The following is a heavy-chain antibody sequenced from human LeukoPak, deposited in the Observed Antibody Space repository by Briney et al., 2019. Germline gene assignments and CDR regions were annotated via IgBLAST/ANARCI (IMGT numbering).Heavy chain of an antibody. CDR2: INHSGST. D-gene: IGHD2-15*01. J-gene: IGHJ3*02. CDR3: ARAPPIVVVVAATRGDAFDI. Sequence: SETLSLTCAVYGGSFSGYYWSWIRQPPGKGLEWIGEINHSGSTNYNPSLKSRVTISVDTSKNQFSLKLSSVTAADTAVYYCARAPPIVVVVAATRGDAFDIWGQGTMVTVSS. V-gene: IGHV4-34*01. CDR1: GGSFSGYY.